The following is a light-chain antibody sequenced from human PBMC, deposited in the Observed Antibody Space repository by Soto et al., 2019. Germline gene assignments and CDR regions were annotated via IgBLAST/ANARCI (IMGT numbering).Light chain of an antibody. J-gene: IGKJ1*01. Sequence: DIQMTQSPSTLSASVGDRVTITCRASQSISSWLAWYQQKPGKAPRLLIYKASNLESGAPSRFSGSGSGTEFTLTISSLQPDDSATYYCQQYNDNWTFGQGTKVAIK. CDR3: QQYNDNWT. CDR2: KAS. V-gene: IGKV1-5*03. CDR1: QSISSW.